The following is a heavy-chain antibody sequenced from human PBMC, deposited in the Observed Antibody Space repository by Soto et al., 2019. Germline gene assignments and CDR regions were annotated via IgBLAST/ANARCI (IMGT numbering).Heavy chain of an antibody. D-gene: IGHD3-22*01. CDR2: IGGSGIT. CDR3: ARNSGYDYYDSTGIEN. V-gene: IGHV3-23*01. J-gene: IGHJ4*02. Sequence: LRLSCSASVFSFSKYAMTWARRAPGKGLEWVSAIGGSGITYYADSVKGRITISRDNSRNTVYLQMNSLRAEDTAVYYCARNSGYDYYDSTGIENWGQGTQVTVSS. CDR1: VFSFSKYA.